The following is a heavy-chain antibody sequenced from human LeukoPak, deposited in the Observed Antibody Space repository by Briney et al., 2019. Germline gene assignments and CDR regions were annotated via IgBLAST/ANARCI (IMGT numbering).Heavy chain of an antibody. CDR2: IYYSGST. J-gene: IGHJ4*02. D-gene: IGHD6-6*01. V-gene: IGHV4-59*01. CDR3: ARYSSSSGYFDY. Sequence: SETLSLTCTVSGGSISSYYWSWFRQPPGKGLEWIGYIYYSGSTNYNPSLKSRVTISVDTSKNQFSLKLSSVTAADTAVYYCARYSSSSGYFDYWGQGTLVTVSS. CDR1: GGSISSYY.